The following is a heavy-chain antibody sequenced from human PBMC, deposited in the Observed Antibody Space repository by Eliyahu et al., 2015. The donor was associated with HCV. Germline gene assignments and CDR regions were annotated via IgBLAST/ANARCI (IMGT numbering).Heavy chain of an antibody. CDR2: VSYDGSIK. V-gene: IGHV3-30-3*01. CDR1: GFTFSDYA. CDR3: ARVRRFLEWTHGMDV. Sequence: QVQLVESGGGVVQPGRSLRLSCAASGFTFSDYAMHWVRQAPGKGLEWVAFVSYDGSIKYYADSVKGRFTISRDISEDTVDLQMHSLKIDDTAVYYCARVRRFLEWTHGMDVWGQGTTVTVSS. D-gene: IGHD3-3*01. J-gene: IGHJ6*02.